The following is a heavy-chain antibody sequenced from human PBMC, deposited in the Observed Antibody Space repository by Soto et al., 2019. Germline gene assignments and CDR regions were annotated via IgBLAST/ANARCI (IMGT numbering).Heavy chain of an antibody. CDR3: VRDKRTISGIFPGY. J-gene: IGHJ4*02. CDR1: WFDVTTNF. D-gene: IGHD3-9*01. Sequence: GASLIISCVGSWFDVTTNFLRWVRQARGKGLECVSDVCSGGPTNYEDSVKGRFTISRDSSNNTLHLQMNNLRAEDTAVYYCVRDKRTISGIFPGYWGQGTQVNVSS. CDR2: VCSGGPT. V-gene: IGHV3-53*01.